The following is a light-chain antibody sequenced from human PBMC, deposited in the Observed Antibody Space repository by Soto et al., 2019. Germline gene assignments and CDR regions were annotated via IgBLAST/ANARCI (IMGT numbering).Light chain of an antibody. V-gene: IGLV1-47*01. J-gene: IGLJ1*01. CDR2: RNN. CDR1: SSNIGSNY. CDR3: AAWDDSLSGYV. Sequence: QSALTQPPSASGTPGQRVTISCSGRSSNIGSNYVYWYQQLPGTAPKLLIYRNNQRPSRVPDRFSGSKSGTSASLAISGLRSEDEADYYCAAWDDSLSGYVFGTGTKDTVL.